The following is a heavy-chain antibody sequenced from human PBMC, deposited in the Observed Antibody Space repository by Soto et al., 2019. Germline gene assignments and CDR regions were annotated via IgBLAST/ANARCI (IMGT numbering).Heavy chain of an antibody. CDR3: ARDFSRSSFDF. D-gene: IGHD3-3*02. Sequence: SETLSLTCTVSGVSISRSSYYWAWIRQPPGKGLEWLGSIYYSGSTYYNPSLKSRVTISVDTSKNQFSLELSSVTAADTAVYYCARDFSRSSFDFWGQGALVTVSS. CDR1: GVSISRSSYY. V-gene: IGHV4-39*01. CDR2: IYYSGST. J-gene: IGHJ4*02.